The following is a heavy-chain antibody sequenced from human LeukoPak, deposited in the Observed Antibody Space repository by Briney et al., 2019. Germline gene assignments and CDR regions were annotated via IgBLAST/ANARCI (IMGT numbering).Heavy chain of an antibody. J-gene: IGHJ5*02. CDR3: TRETLNWFDP. CDR1: GYTFTSYA. CDR2: ISAGNGNT. Sequence: ASVKVSCKASGYTFTSYAIHWVRQAPGQRLEWMGWISAGNGNTKYSQNFQGRVTFISNTSATTAYMELSRLRSDDTAVYYCTRETLNWFDPWGQGTLVTVSS. V-gene: IGHV1-3*01.